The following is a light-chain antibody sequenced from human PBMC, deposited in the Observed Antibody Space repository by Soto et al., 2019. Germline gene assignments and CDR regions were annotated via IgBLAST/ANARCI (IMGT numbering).Light chain of an antibody. J-gene: IGKJ5*01. CDR2: DAS. Sequence: DIQMTQSQSSLSASVGDRVSITCQASQNINNYLNWYQQKPGRAPKLLIYDASNLEAGVPSRFRGSGSGTDFTFTISRLQPEDIATYYCQQYENRPTFCQGTRLEIK. CDR3: QQYENRPT. CDR1: QNINNY. V-gene: IGKV1-33*01.